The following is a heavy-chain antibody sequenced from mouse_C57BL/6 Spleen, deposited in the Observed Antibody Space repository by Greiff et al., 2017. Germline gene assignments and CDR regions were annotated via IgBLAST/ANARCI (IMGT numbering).Heavy chain of an antibody. J-gene: IGHJ2*01. Sequence: VQLQQSGAELVKPGASVKISCKASGYAFSSYWMNWVQQRPGKGLEWIGQIYPGDGDTNYNGKLKGKATLTADKSSSTAYMQLSSLTSEDSAVYFCARRNGHYFDYWGQGTTLTVSS. V-gene: IGHV1-80*01. CDR2: IYPGDGDT. CDR3: ARRNGHYFDY. CDR1: GYAFSSYW.